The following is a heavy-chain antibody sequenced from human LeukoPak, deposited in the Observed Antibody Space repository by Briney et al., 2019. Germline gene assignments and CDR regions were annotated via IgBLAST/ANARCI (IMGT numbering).Heavy chain of an antibody. J-gene: IGHJ5*02. V-gene: IGHV4-61*02. CDR2: IYTSGST. D-gene: IGHD3-22*01. CDR3: ARETITMIVGNWFDP. Sequence: SQTLSLTCTVSGGSISSGSYYWSWIRQPAGKGLEWIGRIYTSGSTNYNPSLKSRVTISVDTSKNQFSLKLSSVTAADTAVYYCARETITMIVGNWFDPWGQGTLVTVSS. CDR1: GGSISSGSYY.